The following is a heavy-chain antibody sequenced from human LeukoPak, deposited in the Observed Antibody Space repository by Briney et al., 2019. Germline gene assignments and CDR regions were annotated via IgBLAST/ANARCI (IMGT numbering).Heavy chain of an antibody. Sequence: PSETLSLTCAVYGGSFSGYYWSWIRQPPGKGLEWIGEINHSGSTNYNPSLKSRVTISVDTSKNQFSLKLSSVTAADTAVYYCARGTHYTRHPGYFDLWGRGTLVTVSS. D-gene: IGHD4-11*01. V-gene: IGHV4-34*01. CDR2: INHSGST. J-gene: IGHJ2*01. CDR3: ARGTHYTRHPGYFDL. CDR1: GGSFSGYY.